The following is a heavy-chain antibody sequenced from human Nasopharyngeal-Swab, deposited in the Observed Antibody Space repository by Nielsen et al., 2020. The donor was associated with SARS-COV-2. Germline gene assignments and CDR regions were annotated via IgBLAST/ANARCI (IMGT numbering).Heavy chain of an antibody. Sequence: ASVKVSCKASGYTFTRYYIHWVRQAPGQGLEWMGIINPGGGSARYSQNFQGRVTMTRDTSTSTVYMELSSLRSEDTAVYYCARGGDPREVVAATDCFDPWGQGTLVTV. D-gene: IGHD2-15*01. CDR1: GYTFTRYY. CDR3: ARGGDPREVVAATDCFDP. V-gene: IGHV1-46*01. J-gene: IGHJ5*02. CDR2: INPGGGSA.